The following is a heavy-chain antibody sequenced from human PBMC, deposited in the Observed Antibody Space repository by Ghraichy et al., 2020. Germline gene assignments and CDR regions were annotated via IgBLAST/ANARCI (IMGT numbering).Heavy chain of an antibody. CDR3: AKEMSTMYFDL. CDR2: ISWDSKNT. J-gene: IGHJ2*01. CDR1: GFTFDEYT. Sequence: GGSLRLSCAASGFTFDEYTMHWFRQTPGKGLEGVSLISWDSKNTYYSDSVKGRFTISRDNSKNSLYLQMNTLRTEDTALYYCAKEMSTMYFDLWGRGTLVTVSS. D-gene: IGHD5-24*01. V-gene: IGHV3-43*01.